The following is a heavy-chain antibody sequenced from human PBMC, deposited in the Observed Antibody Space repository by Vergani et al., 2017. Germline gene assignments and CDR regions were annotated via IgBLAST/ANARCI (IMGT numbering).Heavy chain of an antibody. CDR2: IAYDGRNK. J-gene: IGHJ4*02. Sequence: QVQLVESGGGVVQPGRSLRLSCAASGFTFSDYGMHWVRQTPGKGLEGVAVIAYDGRNKYYADSVKGRFTISRDNSKNTMYLQVNSLREEDTAVYYCALREDSGTNVDYWGQGTLVTVSS. D-gene: IGHD1-26*01. V-gene: IGHV3-30*03. CDR3: ALREDSGTNVDY. CDR1: GFTFSDYG.